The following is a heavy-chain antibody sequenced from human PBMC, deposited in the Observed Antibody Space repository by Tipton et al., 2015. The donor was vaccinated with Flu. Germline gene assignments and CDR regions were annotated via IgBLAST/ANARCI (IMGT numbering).Heavy chain of an antibody. CDR3: AREASRVDY. CDR1: GGSFSGYY. CDR2: INHSGST. D-gene: IGHD3-10*01. J-gene: IGHJ4*02. V-gene: IGHV4-34*01. Sequence: LRLSCAVYGGSFSGYYWSWIRQPPGKGLEWIGEINHSGSTNYNPSLKSRVTISVDTSKNQFSLKLSSVTAADTAVYYCAREASRVDYWGQGTLVTVSS.